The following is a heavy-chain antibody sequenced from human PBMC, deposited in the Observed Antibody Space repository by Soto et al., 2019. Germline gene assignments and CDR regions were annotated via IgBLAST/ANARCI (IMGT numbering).Heavy chain of an antibody. CDR1: GFTFSSYG. D-gene: IGHD3-3*01. CDR2: IWYDGSNK. Sequence: GGSLRLSCAASGFTFSSYGMHWVRQAPGKGLEWVAVIWYDGSNKYYADSVKGRFTISRDNSKNTLYLQMNSLRAEDTAVYYCARDGYYDFWSGYQKAYYYYYMDVWGKGTTVTVS. J-gene: IGHJ6*03. V-gene: IGHV3-33*01. CDR3: ARDGYYDFWSGYQKAYYYYYMDV.